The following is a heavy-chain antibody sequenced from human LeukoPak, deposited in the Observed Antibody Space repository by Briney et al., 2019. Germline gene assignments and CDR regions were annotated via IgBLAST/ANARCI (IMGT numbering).Heavy chain of an antibody. CDR2: FDSEDVKT. J-gene: IGHJ3*02. CDR3: ARIRDGYNGAYDI. D-gene: IGHD5-24*01. Sequence: ASVKVSCKVSGYTLTELSMHWVRQAPGKGLEWMGGFDSEDVKTIYAQRFQGRVTMTRNTSTSTVYMELSSLRSEDTAVYYCARIRDGYNGAYDIWGQGTMVTVPS. CDR1: GYTLTELS. V-gene: IGHV1-24*01.